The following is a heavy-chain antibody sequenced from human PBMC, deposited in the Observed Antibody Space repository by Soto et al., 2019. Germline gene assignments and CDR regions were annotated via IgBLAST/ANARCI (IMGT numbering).Heavy chain of an antibody. Sequence: QVQLVESGGGVVQPGRSLRLSCAASGFTFSSYGMHWVRQAPGKGLEWVAVIWYDGSNKYYADSVKGRFTISRDNSKNTLYLQMNILRAEDTAVYYCARDDYGGNGPSDYYYGMDVWGQGTTVTVSS. V-gene: IGHV3-33*01. CDR1: GFTFSSYG. J-gene: IGHJ6*02. D-gene: IGHD4-17*01. CDR2: IWYDGSNK. CDR3: ARDDYGGNGPSDYYYGMDV.